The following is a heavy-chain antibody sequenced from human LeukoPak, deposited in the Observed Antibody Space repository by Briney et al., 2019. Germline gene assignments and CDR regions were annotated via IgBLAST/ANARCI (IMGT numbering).Heavy chain of an antibody. D-gene: IGHD3-22*01. CDR1: GFTFSSYA. J-gene: IGHJ4*02. V-gene: IGHV3-23*01. CDR2: ISGSGGST. CDR3: AKDAAADYYDSSGYYG. Sequence: PGGSLRLSCAASGFTFSSYAMSWVRQAPGKGLEWVSVISGSGGSTYYADSVRGRFTISRDNSKNTLYLQMNSLRAEDTAVYYCAKDAAADYYDSSGYYGWGQGTLVTVSS.